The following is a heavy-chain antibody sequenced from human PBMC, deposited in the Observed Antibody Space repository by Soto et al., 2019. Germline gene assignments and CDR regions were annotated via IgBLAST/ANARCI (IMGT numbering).Heavy chain of an antibody. CDR2: ISTYDDKT. V-gene: IGHV1-18*01. CDR3: VRDLGYCNSSGCFRNWFDP. Sequence: QVQLVQSGAEVKTPGASVKVSCRASGYSLRTHGISWVRQAPGQGLEWMGWISTYDDKTNFPQKFQGRITMTTDTSTSTAYMELRSLRSDDTAVYFCVRDLGYCNSSGCFRNWFDPWGQGTLVTVSS. J-gene: IGHJ5*02. CDR1: GYSLRTHG. D-gene: IGHD2-15*01.